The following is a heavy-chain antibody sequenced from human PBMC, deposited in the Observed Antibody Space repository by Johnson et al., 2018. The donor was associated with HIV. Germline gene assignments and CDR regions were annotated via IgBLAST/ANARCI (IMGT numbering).Heavy chain of an antibody. CDR3: ARGRDSSGWYRNVFDI. J-gene: IGHJ3*02. Sequence: MQLVESGGGLVNPGGSLTLSCAASGFSFTKTWMSWVRQAPGKGLEWVGRFKSNPDGGTIDYAAPGNGRFSISRDDSKNTLFLQMNSLKTEDTAVYYCARGRDSSGWYRNVFDIWGQGTRVTVSS. CDR1: GFSFTKTW. CDR2: FKSNPDGGTI. D-gene: IGHD6-19*01. V-gene: IGHV3-15*01.